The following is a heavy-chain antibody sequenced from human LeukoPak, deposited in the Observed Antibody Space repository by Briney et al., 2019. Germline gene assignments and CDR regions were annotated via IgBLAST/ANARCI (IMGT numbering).Heavy chain of an antibody. CDR2: ISYDGSNK. CDR1: GITFSDAW. V-gene: IGHV3-30-3*01. D-gene: IGHD3-22*01. CDR3: ARSDSSGPDDWFDP. Sequence: GGSLRLSCEASGITFSDAWMSWVRQAPGKGLEWVAVISYDGSNKYYADSVKGRFTISRDNSKNTLYLQMNSLRAEDTAAYYCARSDSSGPDDWFDPWGQGTLVTVSS. J-gene: IGHJ5*02.